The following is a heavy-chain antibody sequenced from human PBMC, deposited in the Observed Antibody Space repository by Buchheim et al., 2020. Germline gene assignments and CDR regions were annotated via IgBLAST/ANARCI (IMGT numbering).Heavy chain of an antibody. CDR1: GFTFSSYG. V-gene: IGHV3-30*18. CDR3: AKDLIAAAGLYYYDYGMDV. Sequence: QVQLVESGGGVVQPGRSLRLSCAASGFTFSSYGMHWVRQAPGKGLEWVAVISYDGSNKYYADSVKGRFTISRDNSKNTLYLQMNSLRAEDTAVYYCAKDLIAAAGLYYYDYGMDVWGQGTT. J-gene: IGHJ6*02. CDR2: ISYDGSNK. D-gene: IGHD6-13*01.